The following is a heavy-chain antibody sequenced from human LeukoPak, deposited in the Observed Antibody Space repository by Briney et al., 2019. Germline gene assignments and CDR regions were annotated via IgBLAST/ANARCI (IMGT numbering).Heavy chain of an antibody. D-gene: IGHD1-26*01. V-gene: IGHV3-48*04. CDR2: ISSSGSTI. J-gene: IGHJ4*02. Sequence: GGSLRLSCAASGFTFSSYSMNWVRQAPGKGLEWVSYISSSGSTIYYADSVKGRFTISRDNAKNSLYLQMNSLRAEDTAVYYCARPPGYSGSSLPGYWGQGTLVTVSS. CDR3: ARPPGYSGSSLPGY. CDR1: GFTFSSYS.